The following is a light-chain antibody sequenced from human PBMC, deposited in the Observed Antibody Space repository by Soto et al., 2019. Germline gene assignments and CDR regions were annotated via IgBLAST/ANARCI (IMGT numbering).Light chain of an antibody. V-gene: IGKV3-15*01. Sequence: EIVMTQSPATLSVSPGERATLSCRASQSVSSNLAWYQQKPGQAPRLLIYDASTRATAIPARFSGSGSGTEFTLTISSLQSEYFAVYYCQQYNNWPRTFGQGTKVEIK. CDR1: QSVSSN. CDR3: QQYNNWPRT. J-gene: IGKJ1*01. CDR2: DAS.